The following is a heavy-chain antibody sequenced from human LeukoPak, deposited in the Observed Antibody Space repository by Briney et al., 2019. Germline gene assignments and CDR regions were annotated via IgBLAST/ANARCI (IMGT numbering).Heavy chain of an antibody. CDR1: GYTFTNYY. J-gene: IGHJ4*02. Sequence: ASVKVSCKASGYTFTNYYIHWVRQAPGQGLECMGIINPSGGSTSYAQKFQGRVTMTRDMSTNTVYMELSSLRSEDTAVYYCAKDPSPVGVAGTGSFDYWGQGTLVTVSS. D-gene: IGHD6-19*01. CDR3: AKDPSPVGVAGTGSFDY. V-gene: IGHV1-46*01. CDR2: INPSGGST.